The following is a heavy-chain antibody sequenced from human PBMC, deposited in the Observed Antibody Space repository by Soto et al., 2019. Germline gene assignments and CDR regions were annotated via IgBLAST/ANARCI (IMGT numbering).Heavy chain of an antibody. D-gene: IGHD1-26*01. V-gene: IGHV3-33*01. CDR1: GFTFSSYG. Sequence: QVQLVESGGGVVQPGRSLRLSCAASGFTFSSYGMHWVRQAPGKRLEWVAVIWYDGSNKYYADSVKGRFTISRDNSKNTLYLQMNSLRAEDTAVYYCASLGSGGSDGDYWGQGTLVTVSS. CDR3: ASLGSGGSDGDY. CDR2: IWYDGSNK. J-gene: IGHJ4*02.